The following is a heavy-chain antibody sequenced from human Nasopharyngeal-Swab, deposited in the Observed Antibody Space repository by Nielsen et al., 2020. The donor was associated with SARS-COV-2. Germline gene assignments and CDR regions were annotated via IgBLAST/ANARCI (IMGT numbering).Heavy chain of an antibody. D-gene: IGHD3-3*01. Sequence: WIRQPPGKGLEWIGYIYYSGSTYYNPSLKSRVTISVDTSKNQFSLKLSSVTAADTAVYYCARDWILRGWSTYYYYGMDVWAKGPRSPSP. V-gene: IGHV4-31*02. J-gene: IGHJ6*02. CDR2: IYYSGST. CDR3: ARDWILRGWSTYYYYGMDV.